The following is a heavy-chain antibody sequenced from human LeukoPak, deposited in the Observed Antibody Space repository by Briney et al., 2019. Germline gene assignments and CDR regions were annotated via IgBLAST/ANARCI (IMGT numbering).Heavy chain of an antibody. CDR1: GYTFTGYY. Sequence: ASVKVSCKASGYTFTGYYMHWVRQAPGQGLEWMGWVNPNSGGTNYAQKFQGRVTMTRDTSISTAYMELSRLRSDDTAVYYCARGIFGVVSTFDYWGQGTLVTVSS. CDR2: VNPNSGGT. D-gene: IGHD3-3*01. V-gene: IGHV1-2*02. CDR3: ARGIFGVVSTFDY. J-gene: IGHJ4*02.